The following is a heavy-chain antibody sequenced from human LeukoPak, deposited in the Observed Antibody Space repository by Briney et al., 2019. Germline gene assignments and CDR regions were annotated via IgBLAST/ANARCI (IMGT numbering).Heavy chain of an antibody. Sequence: ASVKVSCKASGGTFSSYAIGWVRQAPGQGLEWMGGIIPIFGTANYAQKFQGRVTITADESTSTAYMELSSLRSEDTAVYYCARDHCSSTSCYYLTDPPFDPWGQGTLVTVSS. V-gene: IGHV1-69*13. CDR3: ARDHCSSTSCYYLTDPPFDP. CDR1: GGTFSSYA. CDR2: IIPIFGTA. J-gene: IGHJ5*02. D-gene: IGHD2-2*01.